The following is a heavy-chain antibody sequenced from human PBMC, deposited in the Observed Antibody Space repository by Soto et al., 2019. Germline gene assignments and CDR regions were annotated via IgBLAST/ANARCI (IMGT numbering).Heavy chain of an antibody. J-gene: IGHJ4*02. CDR3: ATLNSFGADY. CDR1: GFTFIDYW. D-gene: IGHD3-3*01. CDR2: IDNDGSIT. Sequence: LRLSCAASGFTFIDYWMHWVRQAPGKVLVWVSRIDNDGSITNYADSVKGRFTISRDNAKNTVSLQMSSLRAEDTAVYYCATLNSFGADYWGQGTPVSVSS. V-gene: IGHV3-74*01.